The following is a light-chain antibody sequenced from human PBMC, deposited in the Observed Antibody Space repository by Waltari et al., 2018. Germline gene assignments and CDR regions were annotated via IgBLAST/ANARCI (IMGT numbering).Light chain of an antibody. Sequence: IVLTQSPDTLSLSPGQRATLSCRASQTINHNFLVWYQQKPGQDPRLLIHGASSRATGFPDRFSGSGSGTDFTLTISRLEPEDVAVYYCQQYDGSILTFGGGTKVEI. CDR2: GAS. CDR1: QTINHNF. J-gene: IGKJ4*01. V-gene: IGKV3-20*01. CDR3: QQYDGSILT.